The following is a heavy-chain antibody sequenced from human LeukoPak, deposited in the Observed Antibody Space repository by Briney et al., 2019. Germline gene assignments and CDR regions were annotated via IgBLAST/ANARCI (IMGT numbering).Heavy chain of an antibody. Sequence: GGSLRLSCAASGFTFSSYWMSWVRQAPGKGLEWVANIKQDGSEKYYVDSVKGRFTISRDNAKNSLYLQMNSLRAEDTAVYYCARVRATQTPWLQYNHARSEPSFDYWGQGTLVTVSS. D-gene: IGHD5-24*01. V-gene: IGHV3-7*01. CDR3: ARVRATQTPWLQYNHARSEPSFDY. CDR1: GFTFSSYW. J-gene: IGHJ4*02. CDR2: IKQDGSEK.